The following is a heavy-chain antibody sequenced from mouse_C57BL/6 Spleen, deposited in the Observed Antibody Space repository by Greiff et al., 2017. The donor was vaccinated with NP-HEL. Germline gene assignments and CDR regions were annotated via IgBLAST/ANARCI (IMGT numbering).Heavy chain of an antibody. J-gene: IGHJ2*01. V-gene: IGHV1-63*01. CDR1: GYTFTNYW. CDR2: IYPGGGYT. Sequence: VQLQQSGAELVRPGTSVKMSCKASGYTFTNYWIGWAKQRPGHGLEWIGDIYPGGGYTNYNEKFKGKATLTADKSSSTAYMQFSSLTSEDSDIYYCARWGIKTYYFDYGGQGTTLTVSS. CDR3: ARWGIKTYYFDY.